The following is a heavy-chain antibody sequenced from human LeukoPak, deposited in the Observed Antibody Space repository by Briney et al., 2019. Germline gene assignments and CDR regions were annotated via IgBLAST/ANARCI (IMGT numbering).Heavy chain of an antibody. CDR2: IYSDGST. CDR3: ARGGSFGVDRNDF. Sequence: GSLILSCAASGFIFSVDYMSWVRQAPGKGLEWVSVIYSDGSTYYADSVKGRFTISRDNAKNSLYLQMNSLGVEDTAVYYCARGGSFGVDRNDFWGQGTLVTVSS. V-gene: IGHV3-66*01. CDR1: GFIFSVDY. J-gene: IGHJ4*02. D-gene: IGHD3-3*01.